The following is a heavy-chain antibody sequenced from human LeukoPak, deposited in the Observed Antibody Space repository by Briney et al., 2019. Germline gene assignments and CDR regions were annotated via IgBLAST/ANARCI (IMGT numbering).Heavy chain of an antibody. D-gene: IGHD5-18*01. CDR1: GFTFSTYA. V-gene: IGHV3-30*18. CDR3: AKLYSYAPNGDY. Sequence: PGRSLRLSCAASGFTFSTYAMHWVRQAPGKGLEWVAVISYDGSNKYYADSVKGRFTISRDNSKNTLYLQMNSLRAEDKAVYYCAKLYSYAPNGDYGGRGTLVTVSS. J-gene: IGHJ4*02. CDR2: ISYDGSNK.